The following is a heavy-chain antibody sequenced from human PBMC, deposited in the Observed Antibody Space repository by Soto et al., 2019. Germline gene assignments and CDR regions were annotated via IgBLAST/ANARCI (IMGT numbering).Heavy chain of an antibody. Sequence: SETLSLTCTVSGGSVSSGSYYWSWIRQPPGKGLEWIGYIYYSGSTNYNPSLKSRVTISVDTSKNQFSLKLSSVTAADTAVYYCARVSSPYYYDSSGYRGYYFDYWGQGTLVTVSS. V-gene: IGHV4-61*01. J-gene: IGHJ4*02. CDR3: ARVSSPYYYDSSGYRGYYFDY. CDR2: IYYSGST. CDR1: GGSVSSGSYY. D-gene: IGHD3-22*01.